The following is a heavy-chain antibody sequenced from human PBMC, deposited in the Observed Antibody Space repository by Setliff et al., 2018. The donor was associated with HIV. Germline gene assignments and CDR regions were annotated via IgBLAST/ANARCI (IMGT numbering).Heavy chain of an antibody. CDR2: IYYSGST. D-gene: IGHD5-12*01. CDR1: GGSISSHY. Sequence: PSETLSLTCTVSGGSISSHYWSWIRQPPGKGREWIGSIYYSGSTNYNPSLKSRVTISVDTSKNQCSLKLSSVTAADTAVYYCARGGYSGYVLYWGQGTLVTVSS. CDR3: ARGGYSGYVLY. J-gene: IGHJ4*02. V-gene: IGHV4-59*11.